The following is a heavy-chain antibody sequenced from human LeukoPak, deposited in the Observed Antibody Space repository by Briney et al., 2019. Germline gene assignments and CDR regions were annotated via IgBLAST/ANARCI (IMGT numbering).Heavy chain of an antibody. CDR2: ISYDGSNK. CDR3: ARDYFFAGSGSSRGLDY. V-gene: IGHV3-30-3*01. CDR1: GFTFSSYA. J-gene: IGHJ4*02. D-gene: IGHD3-10*01. Sequence: GGSLRLSCAASGFTFSSYAMHWVRQAPGKGLEWVAVISYDGSNKYYADSVKGRFTISRDNSKNTLYLQMNSLRAEDTAVYYCARDYFFAGSGSSRGLDYWGQGTLVTVSP.